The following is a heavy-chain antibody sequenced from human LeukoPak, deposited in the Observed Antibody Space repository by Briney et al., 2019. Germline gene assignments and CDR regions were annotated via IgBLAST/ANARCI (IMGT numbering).Heavy chain of an antibody. D-gene: IGHD6-19*01. CDR1: GFTFRTYS. CDR2: FGSSTTNYV. CDR3: AREIASGWYNYFDS. V-gene: IGHV3-21*01. Sequence: GGSLRLSYADSGFTFRTYSMSWVRQAPGKGLEWVSSFGSSTTNYVYYGDSVRGRFTISRDNAKNSLYLQMNSLSAEDTAVYYCAREIASGWYNYFDSWGQGTLVTVSS. J-gene: IGHJ4*02.